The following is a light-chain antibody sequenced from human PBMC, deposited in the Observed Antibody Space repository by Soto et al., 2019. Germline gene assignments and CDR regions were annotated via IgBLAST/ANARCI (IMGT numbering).Light chain of an antibody. CDR3: SSYTGGNARVV. CDR2: DVS. CDR1: SDVGAYRY. V-gene: IGLV2-14*01. Sequence: QSALTQPASVSGSPGQSITISCTGSDVGAYRYVSWYQQHPGKAPRLMIYDVSNRPSGVSDRFSGSKSGNTASLTISGLQPEDEADFFCSSYTGGNARVVFGGGTQLTVL. J-gene: IGLJ2*01.